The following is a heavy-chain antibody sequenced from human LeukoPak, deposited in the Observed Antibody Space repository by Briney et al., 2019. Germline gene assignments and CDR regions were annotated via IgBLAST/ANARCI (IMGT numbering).Heavy chain of an antibody. CDR3: ARDGNYYDSSGYSYVYFDY. CDR1: GFTFDDYI. D-gene: IGHD3-22*01. CDR2: VSWDGDTT. Sequence: GGSLRLSCAASGFTFDDYIMHWVRQAPGKGLEWVSLVSWDGDTTYYADSVKGRFTISRDNAKNSLYLQMNSLRAEDTAVYYCARDGNYYDSSGYSYVYFDYWGQGTLVTVSS. V-gene: IGHV3-43*01. J-gene: IGHJ4*02.